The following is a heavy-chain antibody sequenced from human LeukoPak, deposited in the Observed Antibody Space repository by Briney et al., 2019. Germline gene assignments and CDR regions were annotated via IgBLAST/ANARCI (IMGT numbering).Heavy chain of an antibody. CDR2: IYHSGST. J-gene: IGHJ6*02. Sequence: SETLSLACAVSGGSISSGGYSWSWIRQPPGKGLEWIGYIYHSGSTYYNPSLKSRVTISVDRSKNQFSLKLSSVTAADTAVYYCARAMVRGVINQYYYYGMDVWGQGTTVTVSS. V-gene: IGHV4-30-2*01. CDR3: ARAMVRGVINQYYYYGMDV. D-gene: IGHD3-10*01. CDR1: GGSISSGGYS.